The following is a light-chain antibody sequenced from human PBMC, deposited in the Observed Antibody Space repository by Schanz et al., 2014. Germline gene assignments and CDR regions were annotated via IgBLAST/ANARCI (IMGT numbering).Light chain of an antibody. CDR1: QSVTSSY. CDR3: QQYDNWPPRLT. Sequence: EIVMTQSPGTLSLSPGERATLSCRASQSVTSSYLAWYQQKPGQAPRLLIYGASSRATGIPDRFSGSGSGTEFTLTISSLQSEDFAVYYCQQYDNWPPRLTFGGGTKVEIK. CDR2: GAS. V-gene: IGKV3D-15*01. J-gene: IGKJ4*01.